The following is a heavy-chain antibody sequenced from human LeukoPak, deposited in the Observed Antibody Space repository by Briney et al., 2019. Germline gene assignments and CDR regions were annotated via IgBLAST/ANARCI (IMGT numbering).Heavy chain of an antibody. D-gene: IGHD6-19*01. J-gene: IGHJ4*02. V-gene: IGHV3-33*01. CDR3: ARWSRYSSGWYELDY. Sequence: PGRSLRLSCAGSGFAFSAYGMHWVRLAPGKGLEWVALIWHDGTNEKYADSVKGRFTTSRDNSMDTLYLQMNSLRAEDTAVYYCARWSRYSSGWYELDYWGQGILVTVSS. CDR1: GFAFSAYG. CDR2: IWHDGTNE.